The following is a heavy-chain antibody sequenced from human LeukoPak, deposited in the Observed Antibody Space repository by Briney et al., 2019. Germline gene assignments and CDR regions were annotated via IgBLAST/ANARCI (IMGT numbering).Heavy chain of an antibody. V-gene: IGHV1-46*01. CDR3: SRDLGGSYNDY. CDR1: GYTFSTYY. J-gene: IGHJ4*02. Sequence: ASLKVSCKASGYTFSTYYMHWVRQAPGQGLEWVGVINPSGATTTYAQKFQGRVTMTRDTSTSTVYMELSSLRIEDTAMYYCSRDLGGSYNDYWGQGTMVTLSS. D-gene: IGHD1-26*01. CDR2: INPSGATT.